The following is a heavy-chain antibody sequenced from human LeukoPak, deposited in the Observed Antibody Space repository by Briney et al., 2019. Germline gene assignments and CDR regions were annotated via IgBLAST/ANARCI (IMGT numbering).Heavy chain of an antibody. D-gene: IGHD6-6*01. CDR3: ARWPQHSSSGIHDAFDI. Sequence: ASVSVSCKASGYTFTSYDINWVRQATGQGLEWMGWMNPNSGNTGYAQKFQGRVTITRNTSISTAYMELSSLRSEDTAVYYCARWPQHSSSGIHDAFDIWGHVIMGTFSS. CDR2: MNPNSGNT. CDR1: GYTFTSYD. V-gene: IGHV1-8*03. J-gene: IGHJ3*02.